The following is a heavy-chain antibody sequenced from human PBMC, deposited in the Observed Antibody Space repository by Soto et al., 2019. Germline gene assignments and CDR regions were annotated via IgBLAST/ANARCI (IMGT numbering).Heavy chain of an antibody. CDR1: EFSFSTNW. V-gene: IGHV3-74*01. Sequence: EVQLVESGGVLVQPGGSLRLSCAASEFSFSTNWMHWVRQVREKGLVWVSRLSRDGSSANYANSVKGRFTISRDNAKNTLYIQTNSLTAGDTAIYFCARRPTGRYGFDYWGPGT. J-gene: IGHJ4*02. D-gene: IGHD6-19*01. CDR2: LSRDGSSA. CDR3: ARRPTGRYGFDY.